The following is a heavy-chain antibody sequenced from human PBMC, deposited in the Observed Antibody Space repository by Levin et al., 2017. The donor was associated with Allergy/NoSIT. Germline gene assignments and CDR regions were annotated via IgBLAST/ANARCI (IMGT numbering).Heavy chain of an antibody. CDR1: GYTFTGYY. CDR2: INPNSGGT. J-gene: IGHJ3*02. V-gene: IGHV1-2*02. Sequence: ASVKVSCKASGYTFTGYYMHWVRQAPGQGLEWMGWINPNSGGTNYAQRFQGSVTMTRDTSISTAYMELSGLRSDDTAVYYCAREVVRGHAFDIWGQGTTVTVSS. D-gene: IGHD3-10*01. CDR3: AREVVRGHAFDI.